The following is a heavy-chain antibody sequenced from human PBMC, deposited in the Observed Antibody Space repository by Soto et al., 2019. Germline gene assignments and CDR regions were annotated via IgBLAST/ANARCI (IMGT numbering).Heavy chain of an antibody. CDR3: ARGRIGYRYAYGGNWFDP. J-gene: IGHJ5*02. V-gene: IGHV4-34*01. CDR2: INHSGST. Sequence: SETLSLTCAVYGGSFSGYYWSWIRQPPGKGLEWIGEINHSGSTNYNPSLKSRVTISVDTSKNQFSLKLSSVTAADTAVYYCARGRIGYRYAYGGNWFDPWGQGTLVTVSS. CDR1: GGSFSGYY. D-gene: IGHD5-18*01.